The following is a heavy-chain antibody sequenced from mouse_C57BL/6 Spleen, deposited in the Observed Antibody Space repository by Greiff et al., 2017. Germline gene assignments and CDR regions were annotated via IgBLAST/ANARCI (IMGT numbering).Heavy chain of an antibody. CDR2: INYDGSST. Sequence: EVKLVESEGGLVQPGSSMKLSCTASGFTFSDYYMAWVRQVPEKGLEWVANINYDGSSTYFLDSLKSRFIISRDNAKNILYLQMSSLKSEDTATYYCARGSQIYDDYDGYAMDYWGQGTSVTVSS. V-gene: IGHV5-16*01. J-gene: IGHJ4*01. D-gene: IGHD2-4*01. CDR3: ARGSQIYDDYDGYAMDY. CDR1: GFTFSDYY.